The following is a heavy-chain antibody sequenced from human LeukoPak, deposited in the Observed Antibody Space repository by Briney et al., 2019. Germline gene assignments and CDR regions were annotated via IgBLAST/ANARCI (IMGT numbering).Heavy chain of an antibody. V-gene: IGHV3-48*01. D-gene: IGHD6-19*01. CDR2: ISSSSSTI. CDR1: GFTFSSYS. CDR3: AKEGDSSGWYYFDY. Sequence: GGSLRLSCAASGFTFSSYSMNWVRQAPGKGLEWVSYISSSSSTIYYADSVKGRFTISRDNSKNTLYQQMNSLRAEDTAVYYCAKEGDSSGWYYFDYWGQGTLVTVSS. J-gene: IGHJ4*02.